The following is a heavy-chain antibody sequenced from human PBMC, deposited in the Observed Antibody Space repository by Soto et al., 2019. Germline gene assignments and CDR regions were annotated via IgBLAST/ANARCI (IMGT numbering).Heavy chain of an antibody. CDR3: AKGDFDS. CDR2: VFRDGKT. Sequence: GGSLRLSCRASEVTVSDNYMSWVRQAPGKGLERVAIVFRDGKTYHADSLKGRFTVSRDISKNTLDLQMNTLRAEDTAVYYCAKGDFDSWGQGTLVTVS. V-gene: IGHV3-53*01. CDR1: EVTVSDNY. D-gene: IGHD3-16*01. J-gene: IGHJ4*02.